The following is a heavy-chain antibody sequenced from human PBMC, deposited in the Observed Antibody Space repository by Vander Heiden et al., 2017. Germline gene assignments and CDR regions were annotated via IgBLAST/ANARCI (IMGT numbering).Heavy chain of an antibody. J-gene: IGHJ4*02. Sequence: QVQLVESGGGLVKPGGSLRLSCAASGFTFSYYYMTWFRQAPGKGLEYISYISGSGTDMKYADSVKGRFTISRDNAKNSLYLQMNSLRVEDTAVYYCAMPTREPNSWGQGTLVTVSP. CDR2: ISGSGTDM. V-gene: IGHV3-11*01. D-gene: IGHD1-1*01. CDR1: GFTFSYYY. CDR3: AMPTREPNS.